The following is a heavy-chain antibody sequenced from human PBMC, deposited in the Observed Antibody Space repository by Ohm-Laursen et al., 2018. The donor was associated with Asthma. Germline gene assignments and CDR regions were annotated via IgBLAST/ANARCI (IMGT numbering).Heavy chain of an antibody. D-gene: IGHD2-2*01. J-gene: IGHJ5*02. CDR1: GGSISSYY. V-gene: IGHV4-59*08. CDR2: IYYSGST. CDR3: ARGYCSSTSCYVGWFDP. Sequence: SQTLSLTCTVSGGSISSYYWSWIRQPPGKGLEWIGYIYYSGSTYYNPSLKSRVTISVDTSKNQFSLKLSSVTAADTAVYYCARGYCSSTSCYVGWFDPWGQGTLVTVSS.